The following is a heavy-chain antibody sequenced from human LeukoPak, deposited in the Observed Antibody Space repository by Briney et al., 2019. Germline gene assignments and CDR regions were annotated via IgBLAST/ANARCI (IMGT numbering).Heavy chain of an antibody. CDR1: GYTFTSYY. CDR2: INPSGGST. Sequence: ASVKVSCKASGYTFTSYYMHWVRQAPGQGLEWMGLINPSGGSTSYAQKFQGRVTMTRDTSTSTVYMELSSLRSEDTAVYYCARAPPDCSGGSCYSSDWFDPWGQGTLVTVSS. CDR3: ARAPPDCSGGSCYSSDWFDP. D-gene: IGHD2-15*01. J-gene: IGHJ5*02. V-gene: IGHV1-46*01.